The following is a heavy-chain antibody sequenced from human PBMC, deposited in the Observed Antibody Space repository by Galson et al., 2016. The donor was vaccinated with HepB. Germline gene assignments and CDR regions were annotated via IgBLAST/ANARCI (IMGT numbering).Heavy chain of an antibody. CDR3: AREDPNIAVAALDY. J-gene: IGHJ4*02. V-gene: IGHV3-33*01. Sequence: SLRLSCAASGFTFSRYGMHWVRQAPGEGLESVAFIWYDETNKFYADSVKGRFTISRDNSKNTLYLQLNSLRAEDTAVYYCAREDPNIAVAALDYWGQGTLVAVSS. CDR2: IWYDETNK. D-gene: IGHD6-19*01. CDR1: GFTFSRYG.